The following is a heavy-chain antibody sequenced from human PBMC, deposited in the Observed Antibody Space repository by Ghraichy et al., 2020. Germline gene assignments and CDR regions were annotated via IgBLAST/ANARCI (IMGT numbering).Heavy chain of an antibody. V-gene: IGHV3-23*01. CDR2: ISISGSNT. Sequence: GGSLRLSCVASGFTFSSYAMSWVRQAPGKGLKWVSAISISGSNTYYADSVKGRFTISRDNSKNTLYLQMDSLRAEDTAVYYCAKEGYSSSSGNFDYWGQGTLVTVSS. CDR3: AKEGYSSSSGNFDY. D-gene: IGHD6-6*01. CDR1: GFTFSSYA. J-gene: IGHJ4*02.